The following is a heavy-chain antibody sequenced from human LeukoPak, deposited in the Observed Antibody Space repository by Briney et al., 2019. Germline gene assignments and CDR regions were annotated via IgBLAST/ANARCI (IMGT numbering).Heavy chain of an antibody. Sequence: GGSLRLSCTASGFTFSSYSMNWVRQAPGKGLEWVSSISSSSSYIYYADSVKGRFTISRDNAKNSLYLQMNSLRAEDTAVYYCARDRNGDYFDYWGQGTLVTVSS. D-gene: IGHD4-17*01. CDR2: ISSSSSYI. CDR1: GFTFSSYS. J-gene: IGHJ4*02. CDR3: ARDRNGDYFDY. V-gene: IGHV3-21*01.